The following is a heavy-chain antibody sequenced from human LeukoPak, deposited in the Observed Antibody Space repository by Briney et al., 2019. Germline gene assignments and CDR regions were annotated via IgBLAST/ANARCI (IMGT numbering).Heavy chain of an antibody. CDR2: ISSSSSTL. D-gene: IGHD1-26*01. CDR3: ARDACLVGACGYAFDI. CDR1: GFTFSSYS. V-gene: IGHV3-48*01. J-gene: IGHJ3*02. Sequence: PGGSLRLSCAASGFTFSSYSMNWVRQAPGKGLEWVSYISSSSSTLYYADSVKGRFTISRDNAKNPLYLQMNSLRAEDTVVYYCARDACLVGACGYAFDIWGQGTMVTVSS.